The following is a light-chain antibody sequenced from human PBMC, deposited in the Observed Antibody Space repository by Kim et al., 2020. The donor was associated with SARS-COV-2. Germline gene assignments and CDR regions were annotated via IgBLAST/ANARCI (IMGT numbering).Light chain of an antibody. J-gene: IGKJ3*01. CDR2: DAS. Sequence: VSPGERATLSCRASQSVSSNLAWYQQKPGQAPRLLIYDASNRATGIPARFSGSGSGTDFTLTISSLEPEDFAVYYCQQRSNWRFTFGPGTKVDIK. CDR3: QQRSNWRFT. V-gene: IGKV3-11*01. CDR1: QSVSSN.